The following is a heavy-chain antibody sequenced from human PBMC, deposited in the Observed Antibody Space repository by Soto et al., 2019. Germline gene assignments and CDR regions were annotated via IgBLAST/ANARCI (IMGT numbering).Heavy chain of an antibody. V-gene: IGHV3-30-3*01. J-gene: IGHJ4*02. D-gene: IGHD3-10*01. CDR3: ARDLPGAISMPSDY. CDR2: ISYDGSNK. Sequence: GGSLRLSCAASGFTFSTYAMHWVRQAPGKGLEWVAVISYDGSNKYYEDSVKGRFTISRDNSKNTLYLQMNSLRAEDTAVYYCARDLPGAISMPSDYWGQGTLVIVSS. CDR1: GFTFSTYA.